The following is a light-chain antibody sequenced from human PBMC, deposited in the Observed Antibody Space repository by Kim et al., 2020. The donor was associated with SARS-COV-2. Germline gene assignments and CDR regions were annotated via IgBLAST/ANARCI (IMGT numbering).Light chain of an antibody. Sequence: QSALTQPASVSGSPGQSITISRTGTSSDVGGYNYVSWYQQHPGKAPKLMIYDVTNRPSGVSNRFSGSKSGNTASLTISGLQAEDEADYYCSSYTSSSPLDFGTGTKVTVL. CDR2: DVT. CDR1: SSDVGGYNY. V-gene: IGLV2-14*03. CDR3: SSYTSSSPLD. J-gene: IGLJ1*01.